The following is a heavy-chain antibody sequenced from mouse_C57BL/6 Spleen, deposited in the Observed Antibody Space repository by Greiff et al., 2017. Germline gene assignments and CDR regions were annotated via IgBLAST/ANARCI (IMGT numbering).Heavy chain of an antibody. J-gene: IGHJ4*01. CDR3: TTGLRRTYYAMDY. V-gene: IGHV14-1*01. CDR1: GFNIKDYY. Sequence: EVQGVESGAELVRPGASVKLSCTASGFNIKDYYMHWVKQRPEQGLEWIGRIDPEDGDTEYAPKFQGKATMTADTSSNTAYLQLSSLTSEDTAVYYCTTGLRRTYYAMDYWGQGTSVTVSS. D-gene: IGHD2-2*01. CDR2: IDPEDGDT.